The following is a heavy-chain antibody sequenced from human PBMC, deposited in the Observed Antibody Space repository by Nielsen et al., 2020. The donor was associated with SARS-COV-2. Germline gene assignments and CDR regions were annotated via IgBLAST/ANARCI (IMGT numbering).Heavy chain of an antibody. D-gene: IGHD3-3*01. CDR2: IYHSGST. V-gene: IGHV4-38-2*02. CDR1: GYSISSGYY. J-gene: IGHJ4*02. Sequence: SETLSLTCTVSGYSISSGYYWGWIRQPPGKGLEWIGSIYHSGSTYYNPSLKSRVTISVDTSKNQFSVKLTSVTAADTAVYYCARAGTMIFGVTHFDYWGQGTLVTVSS. CDR3: ARAGTMIFGVTHFDY.